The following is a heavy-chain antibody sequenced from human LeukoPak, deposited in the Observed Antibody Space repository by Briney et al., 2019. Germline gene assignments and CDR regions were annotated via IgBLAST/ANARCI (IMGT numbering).Heavy chain of an antibody. J-gene: IGHJ4*02. CDR3: SRESGAFSPFGY. CDR2: ICLTGRT. Sequence: GSLRLSCAASGFTFSTYAMNWVRQPPGQGLEWIREICLTGRTNYNPSLNGRVNMSLDESRNSLSLSLTSVTAADTAIYYCSRESGAFSPFGYWGQGTLVIVPA. V-gene: IGHV4-4*02. D-gene: IGHD1-26*01. CDR1: GFTFSTYAM.